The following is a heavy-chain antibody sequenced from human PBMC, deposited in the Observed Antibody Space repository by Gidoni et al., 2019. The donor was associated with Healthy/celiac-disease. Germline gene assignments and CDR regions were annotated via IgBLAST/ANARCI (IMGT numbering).Heavy chain of an antibody. CDR2: IRYDGSNK. CDR3: AKEGADCSSTSCYWGY. CDR1: GFTFSSYG. V-gene: IGHV3-30*02. D-gene: IGHD2-2*01. J-gene: IGHJ4*02. Sequence: QVQLVESGGGVVQPGGSLRLSCAASGFTFSSYGMHWVRPAPGKGLELGAFIRYDGSNKYYSDSVKGRFTISRDNSKNTLYLQMNSLGAEDTAVYYCAKEGADCSSTSCYWGYWGQGTLVTVSS.